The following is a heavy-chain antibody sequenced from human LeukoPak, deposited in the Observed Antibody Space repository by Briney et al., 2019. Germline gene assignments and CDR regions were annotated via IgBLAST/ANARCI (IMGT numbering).Heavy chain of an antibody. CDR2: INHSGST. CDR3: ARSHRSDWGSFDY. V-gene: IGHV4-34*01. CDR1: GGSFSGYY. D-gene: IGHD7-27*01. J-gene: IGHJ4*02. Sequence: SETPSLTCAVYGGSFSGYYWSWIRQPPGKGLEWIGEINHSGSTNYNPSLKSRVTISVDTSKNQFSLKLSSVTAADTAVYYCARSHRSDWGSFDYWGQGTLVTVSS.